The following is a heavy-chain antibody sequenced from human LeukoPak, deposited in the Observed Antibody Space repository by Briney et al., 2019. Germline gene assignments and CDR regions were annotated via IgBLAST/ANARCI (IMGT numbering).Heavy chain of an antibody. Sequence: GGSLRLSCAASGFTFSSYAMHWVRQAPGKGLEWVAVISYDGSNKYYADSVKGRFTISRDNSKNTLYLQMNSLSAEDTAVYYCARVDRRSIAAAGPLAVAGHFDYWGQGTLVTVSS. D-gene: IGHD6-13*01. CDR1: GFTFSSYA. CDR3: ARVDRRSIAAAGPLAVAGHFDY. J-gene: IGHJ4*02. CDR2: ISYDGSNK. V-gene: IGHV3-30*04.